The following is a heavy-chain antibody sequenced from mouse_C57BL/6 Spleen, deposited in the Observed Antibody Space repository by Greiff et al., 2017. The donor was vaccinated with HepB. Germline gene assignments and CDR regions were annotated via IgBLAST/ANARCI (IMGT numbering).Heavy chain of an antibody. D-gene: IGHD2-5*01. Sequence: VQLQQSGAELVRPGTSVKVSCKASGYAFTNYLIEWVKQRPGQGLEWIGVINPGSGGTNYNEKFKGKATLTADKSSSTAYMQLSSLTSEDSAVYFCARQEAYYSNSFAYWGQGTLVTVSA. CDR3: ARQEAYYSNSFAY. J-gene: IGHJ3*01. CDR2: INPGSGGT. CDR1: GYAFTNYL. V-gene: IGHV1-54*01.